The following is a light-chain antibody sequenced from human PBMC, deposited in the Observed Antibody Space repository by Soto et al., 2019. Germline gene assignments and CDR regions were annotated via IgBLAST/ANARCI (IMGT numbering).Light chain of an antibody. Sequence: IVLTQSPGTLSVSPGERATLSWRASQSVSSRYLAWYQQKHGQAPSLIMYGAFTRATGIPARFSGTGSGTEGTITISSLQYEDGALYYCQQYNDWTLTFGQGTKVDIK. J-gene: IGKJ1*01. V-gene: IGKV3-15*01. CDR1: QSVSSRY. CDR2: GAF. CDR3: QQYNDWTLT.